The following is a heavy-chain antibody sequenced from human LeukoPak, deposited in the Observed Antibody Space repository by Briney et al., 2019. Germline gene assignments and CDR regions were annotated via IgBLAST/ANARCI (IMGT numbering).Heavy chain of an antibody. CDR1: GFTFSSNV. V-gene: IGHV3-23*01. Sequence: GGSLRLSCAASGFTFSSNVMIWVRQAPGKGLEWVSSIPASGGTTYYADSVKGRFTISRDNSKNSLYLQMDSLRAEDTAVYYCAKESSGGWYFDYWGQGTLVTVSS. CDR3: AKESSGGWYFDY. D-gene: IGHD6-19*01. J-gene: IGHJ4*02. CDR2: IPASGGTT.